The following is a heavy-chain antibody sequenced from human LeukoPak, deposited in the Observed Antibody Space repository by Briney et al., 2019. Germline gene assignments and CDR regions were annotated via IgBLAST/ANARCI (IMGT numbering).Heavy chain of an antibody. Sequence: ASVKVSCKVSGYTLTELSMHWVRQAPGKGLEWMGGFDPEDGETIYAQKFQGRVTMTEDTSTDTAYMELSSLRSEDTAVYYCATEVRRDSSGYYYVSNYAFDIWGQGTMVTVSS. D-gene: IGHD3-22*01. CDR2: FDPEDGET. CDR3: ATEVRRDSSGYYYVSNYAFDI. V-gene: IGHV1-24*01. CDR1: GYTLTELS. J-gene: IGHJ3*02.